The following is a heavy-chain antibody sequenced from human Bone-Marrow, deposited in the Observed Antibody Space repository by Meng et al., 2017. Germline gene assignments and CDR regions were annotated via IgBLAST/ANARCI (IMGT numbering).Heavy chain of an antibody. Sequence: ASVKVSCKASGFTFTDYFIHWVRQAPGQGLEWMGWINPNTGGTDYAQKFQGRVTMTRDTSISAAYMELSGLRSDDTAVFYCARGRITYYFDTSAYYAEYFDYWGQGTWVTVSS. D-gene: IGHD3-22*01. V-gene: IGHV1-2*02. CDR2: INPNTGGT. CDR3: ARGRITYYFDTSAYYAEYFDY. CDR1: GFTFTDYF. J-gene: IGHJ4*02.